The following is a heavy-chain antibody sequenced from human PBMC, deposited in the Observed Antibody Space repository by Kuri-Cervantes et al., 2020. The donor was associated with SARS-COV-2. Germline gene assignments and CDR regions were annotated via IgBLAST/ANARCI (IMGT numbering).Heavy chain of an antibody. CDR1: GFTFSSYG. J-gene: IGHJ4*02. V-gene: IGHV3-30*03. D-gene: IGHD3-16*01. Sequence: GESLKISCAASGFTFSSYGMHWVRQAPGKGLEWVAVISYDGSNKYYADSVKGRFTISRDNSKNTLYLQMNSLRAEDTAVYYCAREMGVKWGQGTLVTVSS. CDR2: ISYDGSNK. CDR3: AREMGVK.